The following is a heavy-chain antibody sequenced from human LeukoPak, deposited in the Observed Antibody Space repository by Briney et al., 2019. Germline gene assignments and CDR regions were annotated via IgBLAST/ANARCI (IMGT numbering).Heavy chain of an antibody. CDR2: ISWNSGSI. Sequence: GGSLRLSCAASGFTFSSYSMNWVRQAPGKGLEWVSGISWNSGSIGYADSVKGRFTISRDNAKNSLYLQVNSLRAEDTALYYCAKELYSYGYDYWGQGTLVTVSS. D-gene: IGHD5-18*01. J-gene: IGHJ4*02. CDR1: GFTFSSYS. CDR3: AKELYSYGYDY. V-gene: IGHV3-9*01.